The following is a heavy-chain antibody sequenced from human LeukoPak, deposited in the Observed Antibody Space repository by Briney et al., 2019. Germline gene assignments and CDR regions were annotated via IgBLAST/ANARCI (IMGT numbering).Heavy chain of an antibody. J-gene: IGHJ4*02. CDR3: ARTYCSSTSCYLPWDY. CDR1: GFTFSSYS. CDR2: ISSSSSTI. V-gene: IGHV3-48*01. Sequence: PGGSLRLSCAAAGFTFSSYSMNWVRQAPGKGLEWVSYISSSSSTIYYADSVKGRFTISRDNAKNSLYLQMNSLRAEDTAVYYCARTYCSSTSCYLPWDYWGQGTLVTVSS. D-gene: IGHD2-2*01.